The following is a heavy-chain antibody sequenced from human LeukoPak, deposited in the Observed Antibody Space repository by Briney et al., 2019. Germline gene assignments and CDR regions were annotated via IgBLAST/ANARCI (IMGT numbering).Heavy chain of an antibody. D-gene: IGHD3-22*01. V-gene: IGHV3-33*01. CDR1: GFTFSSYG. J-gene: IGHJ3*02. CDR2: IWYDGSNK. Sequence: GRSLRLSCAAPGFTFSSYGMHWVRQAPGKGLEWVAVIWYDGSNKYYADSVKGRFTISRDNSKNTLYLQMNSLRAEDTAVYYCARAGCDSSGYHSRTDAFDIWGQGTMVTVSS. CDR3: ARAGCDSSGYHSRTDAFDI.